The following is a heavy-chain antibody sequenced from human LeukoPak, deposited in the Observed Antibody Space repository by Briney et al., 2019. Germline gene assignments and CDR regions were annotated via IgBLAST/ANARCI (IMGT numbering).Heavy chain of an antibody. Sequence: SETLSLTCTVSGGSISSSSYYWGWIRQPPGKGLEWIGSIYYSGSTYYNPSLKSRVTISVDTSKNQFSLKLSSVTAADTAVYYCANSVAGHNWFDPWGQGTLVTVSS. CDR2: IYYSGST. D-gene: IGHD6-19*01. CDR1: GGSISSSSYY. V-gene: IGHV4-39*01. J-gene: IGHJ5*02. CDR3: ANSVAGHNWFDP.